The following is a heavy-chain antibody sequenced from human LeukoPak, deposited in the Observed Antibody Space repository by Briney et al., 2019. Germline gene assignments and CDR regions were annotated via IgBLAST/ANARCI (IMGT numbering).Heavy chain of an antibody. CDR1: GYTFTTYV. Sequence: ASVKVSCKTSGYTFTTYVIHWVRQAPGQGLESLGWINTANGDTEYSQRFQGRVTFTRDTSASTVYMELNSLKSEDTAMFYCARDRCSGGICYSCLVYWGQGTLVTVSS. CDR3: ARDRCSGGICYSCLVY. CDR2: INTANGDT. D-gene: IGHD2-15*01. V-gene: IGHV1-3*04. J-gene: IGHJ4*02.